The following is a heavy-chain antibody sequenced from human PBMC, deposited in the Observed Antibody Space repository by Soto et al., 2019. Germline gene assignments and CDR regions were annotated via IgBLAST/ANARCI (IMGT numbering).Heavy chain of an antibody. V-gene: IGHV3-23*01. J-gene: IGHJ4*02. CDR1: GFTFSDYA. CDR2: ISATGGTT. CDR3: AKASSAWYGSKNYYFDS. D-gene: IGHD6-19*01. Sequence: EVHLSESGGGVVQPGGSLRLSCVVSGFTFSDYAMDWVRQAPGKGLGWVSEISATGGTTNYADSVKGRYTISRDNSNNTLYLQLTNLRAEDTAMFYCAKASSAWYGSKNYYFDSWGQGALVTVSS.